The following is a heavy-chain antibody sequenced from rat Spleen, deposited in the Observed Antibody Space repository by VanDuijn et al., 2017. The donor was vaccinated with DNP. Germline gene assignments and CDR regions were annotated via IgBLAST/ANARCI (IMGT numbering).Heavy chain of an antibody. J-gene: IGHJ2*01. CDR3: ARGGDGYDY. CDR2: INTDGGST. D-gene: IGHD1-12*03. CDR1: GFTFSRYW. V-gene: IGHV5-58*01. Sequence: EVQLVETGGGLVQPGKSLKLSCVASGFTFSRYWMYWIRQTPGKGLEWLSSINTDGGSTFYPDSVKGRFTISRDNAKNTQYLQMDSLRSEDTATYYCARGGDGYDYWGQGVMVTVSS.